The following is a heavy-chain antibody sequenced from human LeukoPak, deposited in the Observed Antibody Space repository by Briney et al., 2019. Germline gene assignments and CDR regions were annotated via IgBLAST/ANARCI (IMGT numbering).Heavy chain of an antibody. D-gene: IGHD2-8*01. Sequence: PGGSLRLSCAASGFPFSRYAMSWARQAPGKGLQWVSGISGSGDTTYYADPVKGRFTISRDNSKNTLYLQMNSLRAEDTAVYYCAKYFGDCSNGVCYGKPFDYWGQGTLVTASS. CDR1: GFPFSRYA. J-gene: IGHJ4*02. V-gene: IGHV3-23*01. CDR3: AKYFGDCSNGVCYGKPFDY. CDR2: ISGSGDTT.